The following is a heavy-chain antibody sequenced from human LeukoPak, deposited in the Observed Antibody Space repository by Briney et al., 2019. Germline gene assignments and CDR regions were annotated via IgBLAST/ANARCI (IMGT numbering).Heavy chain of an antibody. CDR2: IGGSGGAI. V-gene: IGHV3-23*01. CDR3: ARYYYYDSSGYPFDY. Sequence: GGSLRLSCGASGFTFSRYAMSWVRQAPGKGLQWVSEIGGSGGAIYYADSVKGRFTISRDNAKNSLYLQMSSLRAEDTAVYYCARYYYYDSSGYPFDYWGQGTLVTVSS. D-gene: IGHD3-22*01. CDR1: GFTFSRYA. J-gene: IGHJ4*02.